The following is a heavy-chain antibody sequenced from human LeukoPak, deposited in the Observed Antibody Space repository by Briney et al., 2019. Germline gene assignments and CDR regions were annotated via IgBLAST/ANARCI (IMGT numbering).Heavy chain of an antibody. CDR1: TYSISNGYY. CDR2: IFPSGIT. J-gene: IGHJ5*02. Sequence: SETLSLTCTVSTYSISNGYYWRWIRPPPGKGLEWIGSIFPSGITYYNPSLKSRVTISVDTSKNQFSLKLSSVTAADTAVYYCARKVGALEWFDPWGQGTLVTVSS. D-gene: IGHD1-26*01. CDR3: ARKVGALEWFDP. V-gene: IGHV4-38-2*02.